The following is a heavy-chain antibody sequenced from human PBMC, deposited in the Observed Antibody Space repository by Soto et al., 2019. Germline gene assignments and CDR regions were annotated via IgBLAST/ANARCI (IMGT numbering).Heavy chain of an antibody. CDR3: STTIYSGGWSRDN. Sequence: SETLSVSCTGSGGSMSLGTYYLGWIRKSPGKGLAWIGSIFHNGNSYSTPSLKRRVTISVATSKNQFSLRLRFVTAADTAVYYCSTTIYSGGWSRDNRGQGTLFTVSS. D-gene: IGHD6-19*01. V-gene: IGHV4-39*01. CDR2: IFHNGNS. CDR1: GGSMSLGTYY. J-gene: IGHJ4*02.